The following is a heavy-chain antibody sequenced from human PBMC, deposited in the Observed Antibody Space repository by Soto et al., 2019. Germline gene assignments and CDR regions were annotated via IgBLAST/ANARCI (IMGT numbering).Heavy chain of an antibody. V-gene: IGHV3-33*01. CDR3: ASDWWEEPAGKETVSKFDY. D-gene: IGHD6-13*01. Sequence: WGSLRHSCTASGFAWSNYGIHWVRQAPCRRLEWVAVIWIDGTKKFYAGYVRVGFTICRDNSKNTIYPQMKSLRAEDTAVYYCASDWWEEPAGKETVSKFDYWGQGTLVTVSS. CDR1: GFAWSNYG. J-gene: IGHJ4*02. CDR2: IWIDGTKK.